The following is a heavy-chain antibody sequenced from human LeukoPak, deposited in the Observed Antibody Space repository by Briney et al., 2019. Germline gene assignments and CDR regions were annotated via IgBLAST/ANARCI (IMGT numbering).Heavy chain of an antibody. Sequence: ASVKVSCKASGYTFTSYDINWVRQATGQGLEWMGWMNPNSGNTGYAQKFQGRVTMTRNTSISTAYMELSSLRSEDTAVYYCARGDLDYGTWYFDLWGCGTLVTVSS. CDR3: ARGDLDYGTWYFDL. CDR2: MNPNSGNT. V-gene: IGHV1-8*01. J-gene: IGHJ2*01. CDR1: GYTFTSYD. D-gene: IGHD3/OR15-3a*01.